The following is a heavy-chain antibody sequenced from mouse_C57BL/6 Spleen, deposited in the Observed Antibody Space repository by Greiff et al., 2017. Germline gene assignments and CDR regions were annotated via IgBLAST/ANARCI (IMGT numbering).Heavy chain of an antibody. CDR1: GYTFTSYW. J-gene: IGHJ2*01. CDR2: INPSNGGT. Sequence: VQLQQPGTELVKPGASVKLSCKASGYTFTSYWMHWVKQRPGQGLEWLGNINPSNGGTNYNEKFKSKSTLTVAKSSSTAYMQLSSLTSEDSAVYYCARGGVYYDSPFDDWGQGTTLTVAS. CDR3: ARGGVYYDSPFDD. V-gene: IGHV1-53*01. D-gene: IGHD2-4*01.